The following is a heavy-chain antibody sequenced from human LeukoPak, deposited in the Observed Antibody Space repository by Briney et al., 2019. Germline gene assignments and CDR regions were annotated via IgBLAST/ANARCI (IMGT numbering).Heavy chain of an antibody. Sequence: ETLFLTCAVYGGSFSGYYWSWIRQPPGKGLEWIGEINHSGSTNYNPSLKSRVTISVDTSKNQFSLKLSSVTAADTAVYYCTRELLASNWFDPWGQGTLVTVSS. CDR3: TRELLASNWFDP. CDR2: INHSGST. J-gene: IGHJ5*02. V-gene: IGHV4-34*01. CDR1: GGSFSGYY. D-gene: IGHD1-26*01.